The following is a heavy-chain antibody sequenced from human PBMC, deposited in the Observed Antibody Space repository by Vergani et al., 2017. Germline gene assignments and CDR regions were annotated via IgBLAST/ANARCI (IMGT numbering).Heavy chain of an antibody. J-gene: IGHJ3*01. D-gene: IGHD5-12*01. CDR3: TKGSVYYHDSAGHGYDPYTGFDL. CDR2: ISWNSGAV. V-gene: IGHV3-9*01. Sequence: EVDLVESGGGLAQPGGSLRLSCEASGITFWKFGMPWVRQGPGKGLEWVSGISWNSGAVDYADSVRGRFTISRDNAKNSLFLEMNSLRFEDTAVYFCTKGSVYYHDSAGHGYDPYTGFDLWGQGTLVTVSS. CDR1: GITFWKFG.